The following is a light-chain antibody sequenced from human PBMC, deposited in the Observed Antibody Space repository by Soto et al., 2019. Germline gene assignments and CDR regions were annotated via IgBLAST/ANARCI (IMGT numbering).Light chain of an antibody. Sequence: EIVFTQCPATLSLSPGERTTFSCRASQSVSSSYLAWYQQKPGQAPRLLIYGASSRATGIPDRFSGSGSGADFTLTISRLEPEDFAVYYCQQYDSSPRTFGGGTKVDIK. CDR1: QSVSSSY. V-gene: IGKV3-20*01. CDR2: GAS. J-gene: IGKJ4*02. CDR3: QQYDSSPRT.